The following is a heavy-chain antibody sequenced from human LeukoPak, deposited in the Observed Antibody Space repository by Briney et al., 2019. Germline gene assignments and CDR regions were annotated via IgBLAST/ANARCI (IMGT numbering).Heavy chain of an antibody. CDR1: GASISSYY. CDR2: IYYSGST. Sequence: SETLSLTCTVSGASISSYYCSWIRQPPGKGLEWIGYIYYSGSTNYNPSLKSRVTLSLDTSKKQFSLKLSSVTAADTAGDYCARIRSVVAPFDYWGQGTLVTVSS. D-gene: IGHD3-22*01. V-gene: IGHV4-59*08. CDR3: ARIRSVVAPFDY. J-gene: IGHJ4*02.